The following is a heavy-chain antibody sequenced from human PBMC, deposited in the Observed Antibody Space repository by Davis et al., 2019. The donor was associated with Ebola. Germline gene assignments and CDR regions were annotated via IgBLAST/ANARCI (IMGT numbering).Heavy chain of an antibody. V-gene: IGHV3-48*03. Sequence: PWGSLSLSCAASGFTRSSYERESVRQAPGKGLEWISYISSDFTTIYYTDSVKGRFTVSRDNPKNSMFLQMNSLRAEDTAVYYCAREVPHCGGDCLDYWGQGTLVTVSS. CDR2: ISSDFTTI. J-gene: IGHJ4*02. CDR1: GFTRSSYE. D-gene: IGHD2-21*01. CDR3: AREVPHCGGDCLDY.